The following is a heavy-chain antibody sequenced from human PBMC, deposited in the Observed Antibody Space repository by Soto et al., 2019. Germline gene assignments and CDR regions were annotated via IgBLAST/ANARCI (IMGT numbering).Heavy chain of an antibody. CDR3: ARLADFQDPGTVDY. CDR2: IYYSGST. J-gene: IGHJ4*02. CDR1: GGSISDFY. Sequence: PSEPLSLTCTVAGGSISDFYGSRIRKPPRKGLEWIGYIYYSGSTNYNPSLKSRVTISVDTSKNQFSLKLSSVTAADTAVYYCARLADFQDPGTVDYWGQGTLVTVS. D-gene: IGHD6-13*01. V-gene: IGHV4-59*08.